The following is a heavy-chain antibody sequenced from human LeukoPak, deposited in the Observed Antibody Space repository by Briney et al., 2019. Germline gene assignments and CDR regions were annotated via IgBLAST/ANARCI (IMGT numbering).Heavy chain of an antibody. Sequence: ASVKVSCKASGYTFTSYYMHWVRQAPGQGLEWMGIINPSGGSTSYAQKFQGRVTMTRDTSTGTVYMELSSLRSEDTAVYYCANARVSSGWYSGAFDIWGQGTMVTVSS. CDR3: ANARVSSGWYSGAFDI. V-gene: IGHV1-46*01. D-gene: IGHD6-19*01. CDR1: GYTFTSYY. J-gene: IGHJ3*02. CDR2: INPSGGST.